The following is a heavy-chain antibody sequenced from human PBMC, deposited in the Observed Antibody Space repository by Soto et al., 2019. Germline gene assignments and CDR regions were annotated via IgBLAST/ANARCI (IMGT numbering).Heavy chain of an antibody. J-gene: IGHJ6*02. CDR1: GYTFTSYG. CDR2: ISAYNGNT. D-gene: IGHD3-3*01. V-gene: IGHV1-18*01. CDR3: ARDMRVVKPHVGYYYYGMDV. Sequence: QVQLVQSGAEVKKPGASVKVSCKASGYTFTSYGISWVRQAPGQGLEWMGWISAYNGNTNYAQKLQGRVTMTTDTSTSTAYMELRSLRSDDTAVYYGARDMRVVKPHVGYYYYGMDVCGQGTTVTVSS.